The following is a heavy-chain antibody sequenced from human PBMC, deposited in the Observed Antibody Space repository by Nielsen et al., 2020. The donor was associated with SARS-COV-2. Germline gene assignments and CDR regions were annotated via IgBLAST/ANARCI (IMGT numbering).Heavy chain of an antibody. CDR1: GFTFSSYE. D-gene: IGHD6-6*01. V-gene: IGHV3-53*01. CDR2: IYSGGST. Sequence: GESLKISCAASGFTFSSYEMNWVRQAPGKGLEWVSVIYSGGSTYYADSVKGRFTISRDNSKNTLYLQMNSLRAEDTAVYYCARDAKYSSPGAFDIWGQGTMVTVSS. CDR3: ARDAKYSSPGAFDI. J-gene: IGHJ3*02.